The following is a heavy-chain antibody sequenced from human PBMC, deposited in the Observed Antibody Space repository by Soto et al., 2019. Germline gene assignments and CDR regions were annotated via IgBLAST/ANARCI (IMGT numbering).Heavy chain of an antibody. J-gene: IGHJ4*02. CDR3: ARGKEQLDPLDY. Sequence: SVKVSCKASGGTFSSYAISWVRQAPGQGLEWMGGIIPIFGTANYAQKFQGRVTITADESTSTAYMELSSLRSEDTAVYYCARGKEQLDPLDYWGQGTMVTVSS. CDR1: GGTFSSYA. V-gene: IGHV1-69*13. D-gene: IGHD6-6*01. CDR2: IIPIFGTA.